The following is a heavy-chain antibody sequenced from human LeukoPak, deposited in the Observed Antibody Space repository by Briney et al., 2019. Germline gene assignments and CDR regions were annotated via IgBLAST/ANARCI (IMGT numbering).Heavy chain of an antibody. CDR2: ISSSSYI. Sequence: GGSLRLSCAASGFTFSSYSMNWVRQAPGKGLEWVSSISSSSYIYYADSVKGRFTISRDNAKNSLYLQMNSLRAEDTAVYYCAREEGTMVRGVIKRNYYYYMDVWGKGTTVTISS. J-gene: IGHJ6*03. CDR3: AREEGTMVRGVIKRNYYYYMDV. CDR1: GFTFSSYS. V-gene: IGHV3-21*01. D-gene: IGHD3-10*01.